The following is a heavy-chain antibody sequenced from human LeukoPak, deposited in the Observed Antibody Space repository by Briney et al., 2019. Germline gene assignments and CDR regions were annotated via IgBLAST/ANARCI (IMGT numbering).Heavy chain of an antibody. V-gene: IGHV4-59*08. CDR2: IYYSGST. CDR3: ARMGNPATVTADY. Sequence: SETLSLTCTVSGGSMRSYYWSWIRQPPGKGLEWIGYIYYSGSTIYNPSLKSRVTISLDTSKNQFSLKMNSVTAADTAVYYCARMGNPATVTADYWGQGTLVAVSS. D-gene: IGHD4-17*01. J-gene: IGHJ4*02. CDR1: GGSMRSYY.